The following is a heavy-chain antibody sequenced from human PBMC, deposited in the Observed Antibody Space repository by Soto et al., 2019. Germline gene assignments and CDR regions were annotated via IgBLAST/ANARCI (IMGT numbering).Heavy chain of an antibody. D-gene: IGHD3-22*01. Sequence: PSETLCLPCTVFRASIISFYGSWILQPPGKGLEWVGYIYYSGSTTYNPSLKSRVTISIDTSKNQFSLKLNSVTAADTAVYYCARLGGYYQAFDQWGQGSLVTVSS. CDR1: RASIISFY. V-gene: IGHV4-59*08. CDR2: IYYSGST. J-gene: IGHJ4*02. CDR3: ARLGGYYQAFDQ.